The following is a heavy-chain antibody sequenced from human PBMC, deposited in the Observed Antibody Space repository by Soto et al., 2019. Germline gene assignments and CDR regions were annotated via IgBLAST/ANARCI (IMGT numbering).Heavy chain of an antibody. J-gene: IGHJ4*02. Sequence: QVQLVQSGAEVKKPGASVKVSCKPSGYTFTNYGISWVRQAPGQGLEWMGWISAYNGNTNYAQKLQGRVTMTTDTSTSTAYVELRSLRSDDTAMYYCARTISGLLGFIADYWGQGTLVTVSS. V-gene: IGHV1-18*01. D-gene: IGHD3-22*01. CDR2: ISAYNGNT. CDR1: GYTFTNYG. CDR3: ARTISGLLGFIADY.